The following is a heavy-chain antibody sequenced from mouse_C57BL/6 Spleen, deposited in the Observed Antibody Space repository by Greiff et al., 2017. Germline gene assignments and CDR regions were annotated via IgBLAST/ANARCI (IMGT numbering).Heavy chain of an antibody. CDR3: ARSGYYSYYVDY. CDR2: LYPRDGIT. Sequence: QVQLQQSDAELVKPGASVKISCKVSGYTFTAHTLHWMKPRPEPGLEWIGYLYPRDGITKYNEKFKGKATLPADNSSSTAYMQLHSLTTEDDAVDFCARSGYYSYYVDYWGQGTTLTVAS. CDR1: GYTFTAHT. D-gene: IGHD3-1*01. J-gene: IGHJ2*01. V-gene: IGHV1-78*01.